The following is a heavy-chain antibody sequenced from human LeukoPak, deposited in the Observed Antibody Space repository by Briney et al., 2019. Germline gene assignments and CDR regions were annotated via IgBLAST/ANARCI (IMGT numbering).Heavy chain of an antibody. J-gene: IGHJ4*02. V-gene: IGHV1-18*01. CDR2: ISTDNGKT. Sequence: ASVKVSCKASGYTFTNNGISWVRQAPGQGLEWMGWISTDNGKTNYAQKLQGRVTMTTDTSTSTAYMDLRSLGSDDTAVYYCARGKSYSQYSTSDYWGQGTLVTVSS. CDR1: GYTFTNNG. D-gene: IGHD6-6*01. CDR3: ARGKSYSQYSTSDY.